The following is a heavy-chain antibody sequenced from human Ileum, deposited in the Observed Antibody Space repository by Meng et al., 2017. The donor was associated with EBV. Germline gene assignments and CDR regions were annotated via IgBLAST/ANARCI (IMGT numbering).Heavy chain of an antibody. D-gene: IGHD3-22*01. CDR2: IYYSGST. CDR3: ARNVPGTSAYYD. CDR1: GYSISSTNW. J-gene: IGHJ4*02. Sequence: QVALPESGPGLVMTSATLSLTCAVSGYSISSTNWWCWIRQPPGKGLEWIGYIYYSGSTSYNPSLKSRVTMSVDTSKNQFSLNLNSVTAVDTAVYYCARNVPGTSAYYDWGQGTLVTVSS. V-gene: IGHV4-28*01.